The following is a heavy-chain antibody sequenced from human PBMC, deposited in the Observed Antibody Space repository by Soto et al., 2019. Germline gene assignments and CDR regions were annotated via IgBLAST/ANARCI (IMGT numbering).Heavy chain of an antibody. CDR3: ARPPGYISDWHYFDL. CDR1: GSTFINYY. D-gene: IGHD2-21*02. J-gene: IGHJ4*02. Sequence: ASVKVSCKASGSTFINYYMHWVRQAPGQGFEWMGRISPKSGGANYAQKFQGRVRMTWDTSLKAAYMELSSLKSDDTAVYYCARPPGYISDWHYFDLWGQGTLVTVSS. CDR2: ISPKSGGA. V-gene: IGHV1-2*02.